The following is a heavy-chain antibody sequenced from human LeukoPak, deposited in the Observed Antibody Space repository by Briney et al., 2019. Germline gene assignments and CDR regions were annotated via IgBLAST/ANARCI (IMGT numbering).Heavy chain of an antibody. CDR3: ASLWPYQLSAFDI. CDR1: GGSLSGYY. V-gene: IGHV4-34*01. CDR2: INHSGST. Sequence: SETLSLTCAVYGGSLSGYYWSWVRQPPGKGLEWIGEINHSGSTNYNPTLKSRVTISVDTSKNQFSLKLSSVTAADTAVYYCASLWPYQLSAFDIWGQGTMVTVSS. D-gene: IGHD2-2*01. J-gene: IGHJ3*02.